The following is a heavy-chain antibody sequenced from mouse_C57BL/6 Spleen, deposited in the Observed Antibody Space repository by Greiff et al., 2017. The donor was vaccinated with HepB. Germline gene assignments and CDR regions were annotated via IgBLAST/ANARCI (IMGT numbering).Heavy chain of an antibody. J-gene: IGHJ4*01. CDR3: ARPGAYGAMDY. V-gene: IGHV5-17*01. Sequence: EVQVVESGGGLVKPGGSLKLSCAASGFTFSDYGMHWVRQAPEKGLEWVAYISSGSSTIYYADTVKGRFTISRDNAKITLFLQLTSLRSEDTAMYYCARPGAYGAMDYWGQGTSVTVSS. CDR1: GFTFSDYG. D-gene: IGHD1-1*01. CDR2: ISSGSSTI.